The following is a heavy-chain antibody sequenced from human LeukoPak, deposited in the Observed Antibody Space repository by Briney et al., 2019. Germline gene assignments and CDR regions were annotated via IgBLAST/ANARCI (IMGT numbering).Heavy chain of an antibody. CDR1: GFTFSSYA. CDR3: AKCSEVTIFGVVIIDY. J-gene: IGHJ4*02. CDR2: ISGSGGST. D-gene: IGHD3-3*01. Sequence: PGGSLRLSCAASGFTFSSYAMSWVRQAPGKGLEWVSAISGSGGSTYYADSVKGRFTISRDNSKNTLYLQMNSLRAEDTAVYYCAKCSEVTIFGVVIIDYWGQGTLVTVSS. V-gene: IGHV3-23*01.